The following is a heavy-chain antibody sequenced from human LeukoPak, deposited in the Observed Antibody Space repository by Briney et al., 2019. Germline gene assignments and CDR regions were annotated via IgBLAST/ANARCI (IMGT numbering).Heavy chain of an antibody. D-gene: IGHD3-9*01. V-gene: IGHV1-2*02. CDR2: INPNSGGT. CDR1: GYTFIGYY. CDR3: ARYFATWNWFDP. Sequence: ASVKVSCKASGYTFIGYYIHWVRQAPGQGLEWMGWINPNSGGTNSAQQFQGRVTMTRGTSISTAYMELSRLRSDDTAVYYCARYFATWNWFDPWGQGTLVTVSS. J-gene: IGHJ5*02.